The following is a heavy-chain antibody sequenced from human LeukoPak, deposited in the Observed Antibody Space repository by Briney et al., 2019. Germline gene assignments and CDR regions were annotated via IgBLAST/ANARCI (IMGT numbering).Heavy chain of an antibody. Sequence: GASLKISCRGSGYSFNNFWIAWVGQMPGKGLEWMGIIYPGDSDTRYSPSFQGQVAISADKSISTAYLQWSSLKASDSAMYYCARLRTYGDYALNYWGQGTLVTVSS. CDR2: IYPGDSDT. D-gene: IGHD4-17*01. V-gene: IGHV5-51*01. J-gene: IGHJ4*02. CDR3: ARLRTYGDYALNY. CDR1: GYSFNNFW.